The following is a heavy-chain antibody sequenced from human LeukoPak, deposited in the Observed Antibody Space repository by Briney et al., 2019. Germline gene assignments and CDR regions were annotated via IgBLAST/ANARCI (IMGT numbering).Heavy chain of an antibody. D-gene: IGHD3-10*01. CDR1: GGSISSSRYY. J-gene: IGHJ4*02. CDR2: IYYSGST. Sequence: SETLSLTCTVSGGSISSSRYYWGWISQPPGKGLDWIGSIYYSGSTYYNLSLKSRVTISIDTSKNQFSLNLNSVTAAVTAIYYCAVYGSGNYGNLEYWGQGILVTVSS. V-gene: IGHV4-39*07. CDR3: AVYGSGNYGNLEY.